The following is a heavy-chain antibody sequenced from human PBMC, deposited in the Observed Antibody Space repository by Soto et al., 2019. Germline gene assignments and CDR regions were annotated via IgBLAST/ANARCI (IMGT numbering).Heavy chain of an antibody. D-gene: IGHD5-18*01. Sequence: SETLSLTCAVYGGSFSGYYWSWIRQPPGKGLEWIGEINHSGSTNYNPSLKSRVTISVDTSKNQFSLKLSSVTAADTAVYYCARVGYSYGYYYGMDVWGQGTTVTVSS. V-gene: IGHV4-34*01. J-gene: IGHJ6*02. CDR1: GGSFSGYY. CDR3: ARVGYSYGYYYGMDV. CDR2: INHSGST.